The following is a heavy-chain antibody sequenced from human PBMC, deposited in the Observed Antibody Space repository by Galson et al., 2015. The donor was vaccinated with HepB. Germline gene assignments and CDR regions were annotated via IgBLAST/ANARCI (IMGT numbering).Heavy chain of an antibody. CDR3: ARGGSRYVLRYFDWADHAFDI. CDR2: INPNSGGT. Sequence: SVKVSCKASGYTFTGYYMHWVRQAPGQGLEWMGWINPNSGGTNYAQKFQGWVTMTRDTSISTAYMELSRLRSDDTAVYYCARGGSRYVLRYFDWADHAFDIWGQGTMVTVSS. CDR1: GYTFTGYY. D-gene: IGHD3-9*01. V-gene: IGHV1-2*04. J-gene: IGHJ3*02.